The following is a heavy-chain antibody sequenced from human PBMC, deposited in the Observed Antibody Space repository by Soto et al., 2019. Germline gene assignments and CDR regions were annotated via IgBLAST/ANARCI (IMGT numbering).Heavy chain of an antibody. D-gene: IGHD4-17*01. Sequence: QLQLQESGPELVKPSETLSLNCTVSGGSLTSNSYYWGWIRQPPGKGLEWIGSFYSSQSTYYNPSLKSRVTISVETSKNQYSLKLSAVTAADTAVDYCARRSTVTYDYWGQGILVTVSS. V-gene: IGHV4-39*01. CDR1: GGSLTSNSYY. CDR2: FYSSQST. CDR3: ARRSTVTYDY. J-gene: IGHJ4*02.